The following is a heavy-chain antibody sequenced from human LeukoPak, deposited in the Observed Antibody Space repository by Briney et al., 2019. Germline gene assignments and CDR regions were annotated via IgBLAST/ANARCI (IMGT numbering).Heavy chain of an antibody. V-gene: IGHV3-9*01. J-gene: IGHJ4*02. Sequence: GGSLRLSCVASGSTFDDYAMHWVRLPPGNGLEWVSGISWNSRGTGYADSVKGRFTISRDSARNSLYLQMNSLRPEDSALYYCVKRGSFRSSSFVYFDYWGQGTLVTVSS. D-gene: IGHD6-6*01. CDR1: GSTFDDYA. CDR2: ISWNSRGT. CDR3: VKRGSFRSSSFVYFDY.